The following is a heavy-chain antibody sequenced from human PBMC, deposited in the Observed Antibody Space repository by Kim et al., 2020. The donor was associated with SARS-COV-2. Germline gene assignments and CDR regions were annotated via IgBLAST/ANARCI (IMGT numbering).Heavy chain of an antibody. J-gene: IGHJ4*02. CDR2: ISHDGKST. CDR1: GFSFSSYG. CDR3: ARVPEYYYDSIGYYEY. V-gene: IGHV3-30*03. D-gene: IGHD3-22*01. Sequence: GGSLRLSCVGSGFSFSSYGLHWVRQAPGKGPEWVALISHDGKSTYYADSVKGRFTVSRDNSKDTLFLQMHSLKAEETAVYYCARVPEYYYDSIGYYEYWGRGTLVSVSS.